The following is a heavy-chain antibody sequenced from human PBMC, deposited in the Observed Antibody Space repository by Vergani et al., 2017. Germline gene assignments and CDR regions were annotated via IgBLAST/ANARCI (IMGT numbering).Heavy chain of an antibody. J-gene: IGHJ3*02. Sequence: EVQLLESGGGLVQPGGSLRLSCAASGFTFSSYAMSWVRQAPGKGLEWVSAISGSGGSTYYADSVKGRFTISRDNSKNTLYLQMNSLRAEDTAVYYCAQTKYYDFWSGYYSGAFDIWGQGTMVTVSS. CDR2: ISGSGGST. D-gene: IGHD3-3*01. CDR1: GFTFSSYA. V-gene: IGHV3-23*01. CDR3: AQTKYYDFWSGYYSGAFDI.